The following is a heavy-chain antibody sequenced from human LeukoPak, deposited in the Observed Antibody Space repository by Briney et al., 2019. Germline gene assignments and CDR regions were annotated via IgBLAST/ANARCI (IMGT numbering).Heavy chain of an antibody. V-gene: IGHV4-39*07. CDR1: GGSISSSSFY. D-gene: IGHD1-26*01. J-gene: IGHJ4*02. Sequence: SETLSLTCTVSGGSISSSSFYWGWIRQPPGKGLEWIGSIYYSGSTYYNPSLKSRVTISVDTSKNQFSLKLSSVTAADTVVYYCARVPVGYFDYWGQGTLVTVSS. CDR3: ARVPVGYFDY. CDR2: IYYSGST.